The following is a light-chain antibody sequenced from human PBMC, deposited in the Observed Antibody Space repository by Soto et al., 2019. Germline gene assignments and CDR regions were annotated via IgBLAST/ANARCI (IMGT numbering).Light chain of an antibody. V-gene: IGKV1-5*03. CDR3: QQYKSYST. CDR2: KAS. J-gene: IGKJ1*01. Sequence: DIQMTQSPSTLSASVGDRVTITCRASQSISSWLAWYQQKPGKAPKLLIYKASSLESGVPSRYSGSGSGTEFTLNISSLQPDDFATYYCQQYKSYSTFGQGTKVQIK. CDR1: QSISSW.